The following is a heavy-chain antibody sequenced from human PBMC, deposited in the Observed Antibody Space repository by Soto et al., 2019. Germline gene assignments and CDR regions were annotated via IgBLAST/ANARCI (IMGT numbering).Heavy chain of an antibody. Sequence: QVQLVQSGAEVKKPGASVKVSCKASGYTFTSYGISWVRQAPGQGLEWMGWVSAYNGNKNYAQKLKGRVTMTTDTSTSTAYMELRSMRSDDTAVYYCARDPPYSSGWYAGFDPWGQGTLVTVSS. CDR2: VSAYNGNK. CDR1: GYTFTSYG. D-gene: IGHD6-19*01. J-gene: IGHJ5*02. CDR3: ARDPPYSSGWYAGFDP. V-gene: IGHV1-18*01.